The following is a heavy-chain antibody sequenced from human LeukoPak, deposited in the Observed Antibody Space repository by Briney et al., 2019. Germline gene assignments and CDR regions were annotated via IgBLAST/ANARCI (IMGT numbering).Heavy chain of an antibody. CDR3: AKDEDSSGLIDY. D-gene: IGHD6-19*01. V-gene: IGHV3-43D*03. J-gene: IGHJ4*02. CDR2: ISWDGGST. CDR1: GFTFDDYA. Sequence: GGSLRLSCAASGFTFDDYAMHWVRQAPGKGLEWVSLISWDGGSTYYADSVKGRFTISRDNSKNSLYLQMNSLRAEDTALYYCAKDEDSSGLIDYWGQGTLVTVSS.